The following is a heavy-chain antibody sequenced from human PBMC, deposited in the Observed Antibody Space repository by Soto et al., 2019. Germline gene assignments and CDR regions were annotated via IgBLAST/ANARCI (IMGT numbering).Heavy chain of an antibody. CDR2: ISAYNGNT. J-gene: IGHJ5*02. V-gene: IGHV1-18*01. Sequence: ASVKVSCKASGYTFTSYGISWVRQAPGQGLEWMGWISAYNGNTNYAQKLQGRVTMTTDASTSTAYMELRSLRSDDTAVYYCARQRYRRSPGGWFDPWGQGTLVTVSS. CDR3: ARQRYRRSPGGWFDP. D-gene: IGHD1-1*01. CDR1: GYTFTSYG.